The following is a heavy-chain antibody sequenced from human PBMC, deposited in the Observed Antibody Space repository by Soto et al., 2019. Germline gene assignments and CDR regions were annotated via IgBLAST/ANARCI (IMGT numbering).Heavy chain of an antibody. V-gene: IGHV3-33*01. CDR2: IWYDGSNR. CDR3: ARGYYYDSSGYDY. D-gene: IGHD3-22*01. J-gene: IGHJ4*02. Sequence: RGSLRLSCAASGFTFSSYGMHWVRQAPGKGLEWVAVIWYDGSNRYHADSVKGRFTISRDNSKNTVYLEMNSLRVEDTAVYYCARGYYYDSSGYDYWGRGTLVIGSS. CDR1: GFTFSSYG.